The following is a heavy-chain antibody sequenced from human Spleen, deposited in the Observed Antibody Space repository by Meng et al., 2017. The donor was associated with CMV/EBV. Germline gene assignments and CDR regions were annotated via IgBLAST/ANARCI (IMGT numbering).Heavy chain of an antibody. CDR2: IIPIFGTA. J-gene: IGHJ4*02. CDR3: ARVYCTIAEGAVLRFLEYDY. D-gene: IGHD3-3*01. Sequence: SVKVSCKASGGTFSSYAISWVRQAPGQGLEWMGGIIPIFGTANYAQKFQGRVTITTDESTSTAYMDLSSLRSEDTAVYYCARVYCTIAEGAVLRFLEYDYWGQGTLVTVSS. CDR1: GGTFSSYA. V-gene: IGHV1-69*05.